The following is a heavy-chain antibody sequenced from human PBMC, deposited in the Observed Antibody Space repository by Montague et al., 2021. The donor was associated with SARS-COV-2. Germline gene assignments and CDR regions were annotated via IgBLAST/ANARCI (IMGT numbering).Heavy chain of an antibody. D-gene: IGHD2-2*01. V-gene: IGHV4-61*08. CDR1: GGSVTSGDYY. CDR2: IYNTGRT. J-gene: IGHJ3*02. Sequence: SDTLSLTCTVSGGSVTSGDYYWTWIWQPPGKGLEWIGYIYNTGRTNYNPSLKSRVTISMDTSKNQFSLKVDSVSAADTAVYYCATEMPAYDVFDIWGQGTMATVSS. CDR3: ATEMPAYDVFDI.